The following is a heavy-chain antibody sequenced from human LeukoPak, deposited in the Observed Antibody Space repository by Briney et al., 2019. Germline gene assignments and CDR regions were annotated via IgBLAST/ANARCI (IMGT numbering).Heavy chain of an antibody. CDR3: ARDLSPVVRASPMGY. Sequence: GGSLRLSCAASGFTFSTYGMHWVRQAPGKGLEWVALITYDGYYKYYSDSVKGRFTISSDTSKNTLSLQMNSLRAEDTGVYYCARDLSPVVRASPMGYWGQGTLVTVSS. V-gene: IGHV3-30*03. CDR2: ITYDGYYK. J-gene: IGHJ4*02. CDR1: GFTFSTYG. D-gene: IGHD3-10*01.